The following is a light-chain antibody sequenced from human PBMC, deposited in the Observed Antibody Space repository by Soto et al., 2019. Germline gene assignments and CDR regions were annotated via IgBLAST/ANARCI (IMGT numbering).Light chain of an antibody. CDR1: QRVRSY. CDR3: QQRSNWPLT. CDR2: DSS. V-gene: IGKV3-11*01. J-gene: IGKJ4*01. Sequence: EIVLTQSPATLSLSPGERATLSCRASQRVRSYLAWYPQKPGQAPRLLIDDSSHRATGNPARFSGSGSGTDFTLTISSLEPEDFAVYSCQQRSNWPLTFGGGTKVEIK.